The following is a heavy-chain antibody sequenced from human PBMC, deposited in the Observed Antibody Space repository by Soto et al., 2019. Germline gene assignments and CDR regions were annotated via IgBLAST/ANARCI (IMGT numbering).Heavy chain of an antibody. Sequence: QVQLQESGPGLVKPSETLSLTCTVSGGSVSSGSYYWSWIRQPPGKGLEWIGYIYYSGSTNYNPSLKSRVTISVDTSKNQFSRKLSSVTAADTAVYYCARGRGGSYLRHAFDIWGQGTMVTVSS. J-gene: IGHJ3*02. V-gene: IGHV4-61*01. CDR1: GGSVSSGSYY. CDR3: ARGRGGSYLRHAFDI. CDR2: IYYSGST. D-gene: IGHD1-26*01.